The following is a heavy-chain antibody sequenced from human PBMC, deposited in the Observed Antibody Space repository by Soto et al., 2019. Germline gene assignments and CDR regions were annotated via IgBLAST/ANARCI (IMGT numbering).Heavy chain of an antibody. CDR2: ISGSGGTT. V-gene: IGHV3-23*01. Sequence: EVQLLESGGGLVQPGRSLRLSCAASGFTFSSYAMSWVRQAPGKGLEWVSAISGSGGTTYYADSVKGRFTISRDNSKTTLFLKMNSLRAEDTAVYYCAKFFVETGGSSGWPWSFHYWGQGTLVTVSS. D-gene: IGHD6-25*01. CDR3: AKFFVETGGSSGWPWSFHY. CDR1: GFTFSSYA. J-gene: IGHJ4*02.